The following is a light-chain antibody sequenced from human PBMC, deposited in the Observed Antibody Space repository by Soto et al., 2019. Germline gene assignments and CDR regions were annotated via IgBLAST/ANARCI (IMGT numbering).Light chain of an antibody. CDR2: WAS. CDR3: QHYYTVPVT. CDR1: QTVLRSSNNKNH. V-gene: IGKV4-1*01. J-gene: IGKJ5*01. Sequence: DIVMTQSPDSLAVSLGGRATINCKSSQTVLRSSNNKNHLAWYQQKPEQPPKLLISWASTRESGVPDRFSGSGSGTYFTLTISSLQAEDVAVYYCQHYYTVPVTFGQGTRLEIK.